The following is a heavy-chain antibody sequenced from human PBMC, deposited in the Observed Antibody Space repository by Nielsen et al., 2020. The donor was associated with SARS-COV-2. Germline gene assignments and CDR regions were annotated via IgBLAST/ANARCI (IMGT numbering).Heavy chain of an antibody. V-gene: IGHV7-4-1*02. CDR1: GGTFSNYA. Sequence: ASVKVSCKASGGTFSNYAISWVRQAPGQGLEWMGWISTSTGNPSNAQGFTGRFVFSLDTSVTTAYLEITNLKAEDTAVYYCARPRVGSALGTDYWGQGTLVTVSS. CDR2: ISTSTGNP. CDR3: ARPRVGSALGTDY. D-gene: IGHD1-26*01. J-gene: IGHJ4*02.